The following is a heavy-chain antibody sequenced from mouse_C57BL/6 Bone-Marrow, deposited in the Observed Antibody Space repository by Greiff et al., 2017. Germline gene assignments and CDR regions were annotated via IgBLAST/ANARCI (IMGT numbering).Heavy chain of an antibody. CDR2: IDPENGDT. CDR1: GYNFKDDY. CDR3: TRIAY. J-gene: IGHJ3*01. V-gene: IGHV14-4*01. Sequence: VQLQQSGAELVRPGASVKLSCTASGYNFKDDYMHWVKQRPEQGLEWIGWIDPENGDTEYASKFQGKATITVVTSSNTAYLQLSSLTSEDTAVYYCTRIAYWGQGTLVTVSA.